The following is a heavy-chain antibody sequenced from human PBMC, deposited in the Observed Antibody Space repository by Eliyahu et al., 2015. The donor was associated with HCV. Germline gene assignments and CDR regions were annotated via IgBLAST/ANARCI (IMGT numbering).Heavy chain of an antibody. CDR2: IIPILGIA. V-gene: IGHV1-69*04. CDR3: ARVSPSRGYCSSTSCYEVYYYYGMDV. CDR1: GGTFSSYA. Sequence: QVQLVQSGAEVKKPGSSVKVSCKASGGTFSSYAISWVRQAPGQGLEWMGRIIPILGIANYAQKFQGRVTITADKSTSTAYMELSSLRSEDTAVYYCARVSPSRGYCSSTSCYEVYYYYGMDVWGQGTTVTVSS. J-gene: IGHJ6*02. D-gene: IGHD2-2*01.